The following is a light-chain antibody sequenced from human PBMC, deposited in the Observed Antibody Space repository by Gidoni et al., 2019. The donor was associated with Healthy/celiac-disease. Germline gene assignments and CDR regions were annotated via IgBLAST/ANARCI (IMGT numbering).Light chain of an antibody. J-gene: IGKJ4*01. V-gene: IGKV4-1*01. CDR1: QSVLYSSNNKNY. CDR2: WAS. CDR3: QQYYSTLLT. Sequence: DIVMTQSPDSLAVSLGERATINCKSSQSVLYSSNNKNYLSWYQQKPGQPPKLLIYWASTRESGVPDRFSGSGSGTDFTLTISSLQAEDLAVYYCQQYYSTLLTFGGXTKVEIK.